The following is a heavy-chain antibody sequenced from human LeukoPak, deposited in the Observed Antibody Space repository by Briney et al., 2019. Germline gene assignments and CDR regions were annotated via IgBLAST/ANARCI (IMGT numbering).Heavy chain of an antibody. CDR2: INHSGST. Sequence: SETLSLTCAVYGGSFSGYYWSWIRQPPGKGLEWIGEINHSGSTNYNPSLKSRVTISVDTSKNQFSLKLSSVTAADTAVYCCAGRLLLPLRAFDPWGQGTLVTVSS. CDR3: AGRLLLPLRAFDP. CDR1: GGSFSGYY. V-gene: IGHV4-34*01. D-gene: IGHD3-22*01. J-gene: IGHJ5*02.